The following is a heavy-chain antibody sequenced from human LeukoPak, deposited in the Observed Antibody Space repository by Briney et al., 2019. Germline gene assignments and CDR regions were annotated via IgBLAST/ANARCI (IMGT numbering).Heavy chain of an antibody. V-gene: IGHV3-33*01. D-gene: IGHD6-19*01. CDR2: IWSDGSER. CDR3: ARDSAWKAVASYYFDY. J-gene: IGHJ4*02. CDR1: GFTFNKYG. Sequence: PGRSLRLSCAASGFTFNKYGMHWVRQAPGKGLEGVAVIWSDGSERYYADSVKGRFTISKDNSKTTVDLQMNSLRAEDTAVYYCARDSAWKAVASYYFDYWGQGTLVTVSS.